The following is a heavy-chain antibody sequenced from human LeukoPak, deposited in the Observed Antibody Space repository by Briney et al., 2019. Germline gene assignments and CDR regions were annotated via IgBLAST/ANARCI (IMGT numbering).Heavy chain of an antibody. CDR3: TRDIRLTTDRDAFDI. V-gene: IGHV3-21*01. D-gene: IGHD1-14*01. CDR1: GFTFRAYS. J-gene: IGHJ3*02. Sequence: PGGSLRLSCVASGFTFRAYSMNWVRQAPGKGPEWVSSISGSAWTIYESTSVKGRFTTSRDNAKNSLFLQMTSLRPEDTAVYFCTRDIRLTTDRDAFDIWGQGTMVTVS. CDR2: ISGSAWTI.